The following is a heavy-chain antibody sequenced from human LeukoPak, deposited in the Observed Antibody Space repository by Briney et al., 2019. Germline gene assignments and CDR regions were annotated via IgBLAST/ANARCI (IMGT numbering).Heavy chain of an antibody. CDR2: ISSTSSYI. CDR1: GFTFSDYS. CDR3: ARGQLWQTGWFDP. Sequence: GGSLRLSCAASGFTFSDYSMHWVRQAPGKGLEWVSCISSTSSYIYYADSVKGRFTISRDNAKNSLYLQMNSLRAEDTAVYYCARGQLWQTGWFDPWGQGTLVTVSS. V-gene: IGHV3-21*01. J-gene: IGHJ5*02. D-gene: IGHD5-18*01.